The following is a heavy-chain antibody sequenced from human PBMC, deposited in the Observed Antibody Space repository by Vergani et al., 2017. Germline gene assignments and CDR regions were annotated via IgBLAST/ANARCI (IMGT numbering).Heavy chain of an antibody. CDR3: AGVQYQLLPHGDRGMDV. CDR2: IYYSGST. D-gene: IGHD2-2*01. J-gene: IGHJ6*02. CDR1: GGSISSGGYY. V-gene: IGHV4-31*03. Sequence: QVQLQESGPGLVKPSQTLSLTCTVSGGSISSGGYYWSRIRQHPGKGLEWIGYIYYSGSTYYNPSLKSRVTISVDTSKNQFSLELSSVTAADTAVYYCAGVQYQLLPHGDRGMDVWGQGTTVTVSS.